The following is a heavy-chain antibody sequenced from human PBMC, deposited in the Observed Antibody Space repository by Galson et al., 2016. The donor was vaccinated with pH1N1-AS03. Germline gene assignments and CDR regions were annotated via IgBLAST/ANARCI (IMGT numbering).Heavy chain of an antibody. D-gene: IGHD3-22*01. CDR3: ARLGGGAESTMIVVVPESSEDY. CDR2: IDPSDSYT. J-gene: IGHJ4*02. Sequence: QSGAEVKKPGESLRISCKGSGYSFTSYWISWVRQMPGKGLEWMGRIDPSDSYTNYSPSFQGHVTISADKSISTAYLQWSSLNASYTAMYYCARLGGGAESTMIVVVPESSEDYWGQGTLVTVSS. CDR1: GYSFTSYW. V-gene: IGHV5-10-1*01.